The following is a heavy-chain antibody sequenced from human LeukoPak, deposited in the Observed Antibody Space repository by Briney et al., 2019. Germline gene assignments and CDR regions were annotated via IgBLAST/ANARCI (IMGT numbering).Heavy chain of an antibody. Sequence: PGGSLRLSCAASGFTVRINHMTWVRQAPGKGLEWVSFVDSGGNTHYADSVKGRFTISRDISKSMLYLQMNNLRAEDTAVYYCVRHYPGDSSGHSTVDYWGQGTLVTVSS. CDR1: GFTVRINH. J-gene: IGHJ4*02. CDR3: VRHYPGDSSGHSTVDY. V-gene: IGHV3-53*01. D-gene: IGHD6-19*01. CDR2: VDSGGNT.